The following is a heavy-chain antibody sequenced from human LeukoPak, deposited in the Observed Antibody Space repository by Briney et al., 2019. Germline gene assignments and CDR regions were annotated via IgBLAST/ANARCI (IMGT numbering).Heavy chain of an antibody. CDR3: AREYSSSSGYYGMDV. CDR2: ISGSGSYI. D-gene: IGHD6-6*01. V-gene: IGHV3-21*01. J-gene: IGHJ6*02. CDR1: GFTFSSYS. Sequence: PGGSLRLSCAASGFTFSSYSMTWVRQAPGKVLEWVSSISGSGSYIYYADSVKGRFTISRDNAKNSLYLQMNSLRSEDTAVYYCAREYSSSSGYYGMDVWGQGTTVTVSS.